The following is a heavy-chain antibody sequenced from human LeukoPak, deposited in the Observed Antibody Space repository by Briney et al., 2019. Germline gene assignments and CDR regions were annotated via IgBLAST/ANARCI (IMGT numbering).Heavy chain of an antibody. CDR2: IIPIFGTA. J-gene: IGHJ4*02. V-gene: IGHV1-69*05. D-gene: IGHD5-12*01. CDR1: GDTFSSYA. Sequence: SVKVSCKASGDTFSSYAISWVRQAPGQGLEWMGRIIPIFGTANYAQKFQGRVTITTDESTSTAYMELSSLRSEDTAVYYCARDRGVDIVATFDYWGQGTMVTVSS. CDR3: ARDRGVDIVATFDY.